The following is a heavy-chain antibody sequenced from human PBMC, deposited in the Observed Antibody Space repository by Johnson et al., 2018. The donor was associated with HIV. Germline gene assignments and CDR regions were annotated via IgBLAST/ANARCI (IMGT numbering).Heavy chain of an antibody. Sequence: VQLVESGGGLVQPGGSLRLSCAASGFTFSSYAMSWVRQAPGKGLDWVSVIYSGGSTYYADSLKDRFTISRDTSKNTLYLQMNSLRAEDTAVYYCAREEGGYYDSSGYYYVGAFDVWGQGTMVTVSS. CDR3: AREEGGYYDSSGYYYVGAFDV. D-gene: IGHD3-22*01. CDR2: IYSGGST. V-gene: IGHV3-66*01. J-gene: IGHJ3*01. CDR1: GFTFSSYA.